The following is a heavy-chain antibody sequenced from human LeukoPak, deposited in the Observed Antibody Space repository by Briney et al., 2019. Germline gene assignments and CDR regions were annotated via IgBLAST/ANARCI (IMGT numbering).Heavy chain of an antibody. CDR2: IYSGGST. Sequence: GGSLRLSCAASGFTFSSNYMSWVRQAPGKGLEWVSVIYSGGSTYYADSVKGRFTISRDNSKNTLYLQMNSLRAEDTAVYYCAREDYDILTGPRGLDYWGQGTLVTVSS. D-gene: IGHD3-9*01. CDR3: AREDYDILTGPRGLDY. CDR1: GFTFSSNY. V-gene: IGHV3-66*01. J-gene: IGHJ4*02.